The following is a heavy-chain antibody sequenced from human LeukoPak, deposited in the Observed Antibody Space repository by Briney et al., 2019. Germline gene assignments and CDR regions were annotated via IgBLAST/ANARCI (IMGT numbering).Heavy chain of an antibody. CDR2: ISSSGSTI. J-gene: IGHJ4*02. CDR3: ARVRGGCSGGSCYRYFDY. CDR1: GFTFSSYG. D-gene: IGHD2-15*01. Sequence: GGSLRLSCAASGFTFSSYGMHWVRQAPGKGLEWVSYISSSGSTIYYADSVKGRFTISRDNAKNSLYLQMNSLRAEDTAVYYCARVRGGCSGGSCYRYFDYWGQGTLVTVSS. V-gene: IGHV3-48*04.